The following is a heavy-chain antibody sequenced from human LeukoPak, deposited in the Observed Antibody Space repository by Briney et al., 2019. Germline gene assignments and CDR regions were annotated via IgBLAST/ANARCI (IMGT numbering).Heavy chain of an antibody. CDR3: ARDYSGWSGDY. CDR2: ISNDNSNT. Sequence: ASVKVSCKASGYTFTSYGINWVRQVPGQGLEWVGWISNDNSNTKYAQKLQGRVTMTTDTSTSTAYMELRSLRSDDTAVYYCARDYSGWSGDYWGQGTLVTVSS. J-gene: IGHJ4*02. CDR1: GYTFTSYG. V-gene: IGHV1-18*01. D-gene: IGHD6-19*01.